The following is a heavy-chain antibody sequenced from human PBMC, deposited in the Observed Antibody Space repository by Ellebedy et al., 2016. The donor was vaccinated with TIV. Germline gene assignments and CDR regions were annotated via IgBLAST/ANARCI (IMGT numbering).Heavy chain of an antibody. J-gene: IGHJ4*02. Sequence: PGGSLRLSCAASGFTFSSFGMHWVRQAPDKGLEWVAVISSDGSDKYYADSVKGRLAISRDNSKNTLYLQMNSLRAEDTAVYYCAKDEGEYSFGPLYYFDCWGQGALVTVSS. CDR1: GFTFSSFG. CDR2: ISSDGSDK. CDR3: AKDEGEYSFGPLYYFDC. D-gene: IGHD5-18*01. V-gene: IGHV3-30*18.